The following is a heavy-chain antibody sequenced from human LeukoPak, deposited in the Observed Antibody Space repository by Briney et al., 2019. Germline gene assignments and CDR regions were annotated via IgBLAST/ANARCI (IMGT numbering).Heavy chain of an antibody. CDR2: IYYSGST. J-gene: IGHJ3*02. CDR1: GGSMSSYY. D-gene: IGHD1-26*01. Sequence: SETLSLTCTVSGGSMSSYYWSWIRQPPGKGLEWIGYIYYSGSTNYNPSLKSRVTISVDTSKNQFSLKLSSVTAADTAVYYCARHSRAATTSPDAFDIWGQGTMVTVSS. CDR3: ARHSRAATTSPDAFDI. V-gene: IGHV4-59*08.